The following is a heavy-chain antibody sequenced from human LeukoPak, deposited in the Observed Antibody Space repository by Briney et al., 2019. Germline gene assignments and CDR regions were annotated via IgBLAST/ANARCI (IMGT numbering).Heavy chain of an antibody. D-gene: IGHD2-2*01. CDR2: INHSGST. J-gene: IGHJ4*02. Sequence: SETLSLTCAVYGGSFSGYYWSWIRQPPGKGLEWIGEINHSGSTNYNPSLKSRVTISVDTSKNQFSLKLSSVTAADTAVYYCARAGEDVVVPAATPTALFYSDYWGQGTLVTVSS. CDR3: ARAGEDVVVPAATPTALFYSDY. CDR1: GGSFSGYY. V-gene: IGHV4-34*01.